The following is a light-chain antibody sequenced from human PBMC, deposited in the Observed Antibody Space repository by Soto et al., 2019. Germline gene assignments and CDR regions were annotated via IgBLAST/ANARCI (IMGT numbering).Light chain of an antibody. J-gene: IGKJ1*01. CDR2: GAS. Sequence: DTVMTQSPVTLSVSPGESVTLSCRASQDVISNLAWYQQKRGQAPRVLIYGASTRATGVPDRFSGSGSGTAFTLTITSLQSEDSAVYYCQQYYDWPRTFGQGTSVEIK. CDR1: QDVISN. V-gene: IGKV3-15*01. CDR3: QQYYDWPRT.